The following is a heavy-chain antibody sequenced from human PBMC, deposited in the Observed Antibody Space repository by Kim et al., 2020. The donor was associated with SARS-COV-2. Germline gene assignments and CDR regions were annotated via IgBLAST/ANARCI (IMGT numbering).Heavy chain of an antibody. CDR1: GYSFSDCG. CDR2: INAGNGDT. Sequence: ASVKVSCQTSGYSFSDCGMHWVRQAPGQRLEWMGWINAGNGDTKYSQKIQDRVSITRGTSASTVYMELDSLRYEDTAVYYCARSGPDYYDTSGYRLFDYWGQGTLVIVSS. CDR3: ARSGPDYYDTSGYRLFDY. D-gene: IGHD3-22*01. J-gene: IGHJ4*02. V-gene: IGHV1-3*01.